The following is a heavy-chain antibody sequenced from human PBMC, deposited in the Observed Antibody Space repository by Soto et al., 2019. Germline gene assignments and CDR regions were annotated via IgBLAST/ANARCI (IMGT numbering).Heavy chain of an antibody. CDR1: GFTFSSYG. J-gene: IGHJ5*02. D-gene: IGHD6-13*01. CDR2: ISYDGSNK. CDR3: AKGGGYSSSWYENWFDP. V-gene: IGHV3-30*18. Sequence: QVQLVESGGGVVQPGRSLRLSCAASGFTFSSYGMHWVRQAPGKGLEWVAVISYDGSNKYYADSVKGRFTISRDNSKNTLHLQMNSLRAEDTAVYYCAKGGGYSSSWYENWFDPWGQGTLVTVSS.